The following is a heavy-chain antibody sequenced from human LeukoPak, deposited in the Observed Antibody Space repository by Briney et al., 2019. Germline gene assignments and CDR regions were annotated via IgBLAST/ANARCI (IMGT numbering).Heavy chain of an antibody. CDR2: ISYDETNK. J-gene: IGHJ4*02. CDR3: ARGHPRPRVIAVAGNFDS. Sequence: GGPVRLSCAASRFTFSSYATHWVRQAPGKGLHWVAAISYDETNKYYADSVKGRFTISSDNSKNTLYLQMNSLRADDTAVFYCARGHPRPRVIAVAGNFDSWGQGTLVTVSS. D-gene: IGHD6-19*01. V-gene: IGHV3-30-3*01. CDR1: RFTFSSYA.